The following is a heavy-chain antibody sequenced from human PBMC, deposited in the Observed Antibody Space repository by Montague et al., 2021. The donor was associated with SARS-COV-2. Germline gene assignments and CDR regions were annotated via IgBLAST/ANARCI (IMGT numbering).Heavy chain of an antibody. CDR2: ILYRKEKNY. Sequence: CAISGDSVAELRRRSEEHRSEPQTHVHLVCRILYRKEKNYHYADSVKSRITIDPDTSKNQVSLQLRSVTPEDTAVYFCARVRHLGRGVDVWGQGTTVTVSS. CDR3: ARVRHLGRGVDV. J-gene: IGHJ6*02. D-gene: IGHD7-27*01. CDR1: GDSVAELRRR. V-gene: IGHV6-1*01.